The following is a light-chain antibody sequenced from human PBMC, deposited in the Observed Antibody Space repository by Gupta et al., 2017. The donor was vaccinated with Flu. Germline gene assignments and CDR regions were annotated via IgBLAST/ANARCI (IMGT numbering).Light chain of an antibody. CDR1: QSVSSSS. CDR2: GAS. J-gene: IGKJ2*01. V-gene: IGKV3-20*01. Sequence: ERATLAARASQSVSSSSLAWYQQKPGQAPRLLIYGASSRATGIPDRFSGSGSGTDFTLTISRLEPEDFAVYYCQQYGSSPYTFGQGTKLEIK. CDR3: QQYGSSPYT.